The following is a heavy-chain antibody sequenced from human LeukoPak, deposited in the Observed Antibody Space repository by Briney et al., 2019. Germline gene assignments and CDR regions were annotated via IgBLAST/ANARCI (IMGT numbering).Heavy chain of an antibody. V-gene: IGHV1-2*02. CDR3: ASVVTTFNYYYYYMDV. CDR1: GYTFTGYY. J-gene: IGHJ6*03. D-gene: IGHD4-23*01. Sequence: ASVKVSCKASGYTFTGYYMHWVRQAPGQGLEWMGWINPNSGGTNYAQKFQGRVTMTRDTSISTAYMELSRLRSDDTAVYYCASVVTTFNYYYYYMDVWGKGTTVTVSS. CDR2: INPNSGGT.